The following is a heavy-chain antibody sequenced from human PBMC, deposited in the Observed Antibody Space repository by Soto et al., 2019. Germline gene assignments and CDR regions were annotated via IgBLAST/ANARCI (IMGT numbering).Heavy chain of an antibody. CDR2: IIPIFGTA. Sequence: QVQLVQSGAEVKKPGSSVKVSCKAPGGTFSSYAISWVRQAPGQGLEWMGGIIPIFGTANYAQKFQGRVTITADESTSTGYMKLSSVRCEDTAVYYCARSQGGSSSLDIYYYYYYGMDVWGQGTTVTVSS. V-gene: IGHV1-69*01. CDR1: GGTFSSYA. D-gene: IGHD2-2*01. J-gene: IGHJ6*02. CDR3: ARSQGGSSSLDIYYYYYYGMDV.